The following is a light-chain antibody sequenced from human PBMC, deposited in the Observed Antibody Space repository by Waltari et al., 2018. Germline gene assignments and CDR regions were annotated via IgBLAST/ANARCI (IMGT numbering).Light chain of an antibody. CDR3: ALWDDSLNGVV. CDR2: SNT. Sequence: QSVLTQPPSASGNPGQRVTISCSGTYSNMGSHSANWFQHLPGTAPKLLIHSNTERRSGVPGRFSGSKAGTSASLAISGLQSEDEGDYYCALWDDSLNGVVFGGGTKLTVL. CDR1: YSNMGSHS. J-gene: IGLJ2*01. V-gene: IGLV1-44*01.